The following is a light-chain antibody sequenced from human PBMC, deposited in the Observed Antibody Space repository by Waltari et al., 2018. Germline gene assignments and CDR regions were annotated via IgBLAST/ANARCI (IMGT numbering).Light chain of an antibody. CDR2: AAS. CDR1: QSINSF. J-gene: IGKJ4*01. CDR3: QQSYSTPLT. Sequence: DIQMTQSPSSLSASVGDRVTITCRASQSINSFLNWYQQKPGKAPKLLIYAASSLQSGVPSRFSRSGSGTDFTPTISSLQPEDFAAYYCQQSYSTPLTFGGGTKVEIK. V-gene: IGKV1-39*01.